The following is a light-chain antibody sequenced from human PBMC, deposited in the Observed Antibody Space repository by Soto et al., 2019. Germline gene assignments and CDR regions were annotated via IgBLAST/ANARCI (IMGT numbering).Light chain of an antibody. CDR3: QSYDSSLSGVV. Sequence: QSVLTQPPSVSGAPGQRVTISCTGSSSNIGAGYDVHWYQQLPGTAPKLLIYSNSNRPSGVPDQFSGSKSGTSASLVITGLQAEDEADYYCQSYDSSLSGVVFGGGTKLTVL. V-gene: IGLV1-40*01. CDR2: SNS. J-gene: IGLJ2*01. CDR1: SSNIGAGYD.